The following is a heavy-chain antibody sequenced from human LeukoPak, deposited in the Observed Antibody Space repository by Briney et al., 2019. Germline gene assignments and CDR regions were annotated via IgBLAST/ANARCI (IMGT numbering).Heavy chain of an antibody. CDR2: IYYSGST. Sequence: PSETLPLTCTVSGGSISSYYWSWIRQPPGKGLEWIGYIYYSGSTNYNPSLKSRVTISVDTSKNQFSLKLSSVTAADTAVYYCARHSGITMIVADAFDIWGQGTMVTVSS. CDR1: GGSISSYY. J-gene: IGHJ3*02. CDR3: ARHSGITMIVADAFDI. V-gene: IGHV4-59*08. D-gene: IGHD3-22*01.